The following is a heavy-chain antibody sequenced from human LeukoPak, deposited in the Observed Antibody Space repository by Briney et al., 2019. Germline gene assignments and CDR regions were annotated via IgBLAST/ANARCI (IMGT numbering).Heavy chain of an antibody. CDR1: GFIFSTYW. CDR3: TRGTSVVAGIDF. V-gene: IGHV3-74*01. J-gene: IGHJ4*02. CDR2: IDSEGISA. Sequence: GGSLRLSCGASGFIFSTYWMHWVRQAPGKGLEWVSHIDSEGISATYGDPAKGRFIMSRDNAKNTVYLQMNSLRAEDTGVYYCTRGTSVVAGIDFWGQGTLVTVPS. D-gene: IGHD6-19*01.